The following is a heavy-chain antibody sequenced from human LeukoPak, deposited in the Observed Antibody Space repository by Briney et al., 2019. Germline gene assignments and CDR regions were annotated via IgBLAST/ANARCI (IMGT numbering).Heavy chain of an antibody. J-gene: IGHJ4*02. CDR3: AKDAAGPGY. CDR1: GFTFSSFA. V-gene: IGHV3-64*04. D-gene: IGHD6-13*01. Sequence: GGSLRLSCSASGFTFSSFAMFWVRQAPGKGLEYVSGISSDGGRTNYADSVKARFTISRDNSKNTLFLQMNSLRVEDTAIYYCAKDAAGPGYWGQGTLVTVSS. CDR2: ISSDGGRT.